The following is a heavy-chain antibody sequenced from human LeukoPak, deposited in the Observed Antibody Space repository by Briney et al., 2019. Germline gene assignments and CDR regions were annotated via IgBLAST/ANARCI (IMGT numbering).Heavy chain of an antibody. V-gene: IGHV3-48*04. CDR3: ARDSEIDYTDAFDI. D-gene: IGHD4-11*01. CDR2: IPASGSTT. CDR1: GFNFNSYS. Sequence: GGSLRLSCAASGFNFNSYSLTWVRQAPGKGLEWLAYIPASGSTTFSADSVKGRFTISRDNAKNTLYLQMNSLRAEDTAVYYCARDSEIDYTDAFDIWGQRTMVTISS. J-gene: IGHJ3*02.